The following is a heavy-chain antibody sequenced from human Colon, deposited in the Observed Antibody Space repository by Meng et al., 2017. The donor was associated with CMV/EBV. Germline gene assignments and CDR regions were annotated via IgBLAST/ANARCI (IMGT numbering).Heavy chain of an antibody. CDR2: INPKTANP. V-gene: IGHV7-4-1*02. CDR1: VYMFTRYN. D-gene: IGHD6-13*01. Sequence: SCKASVYMFTRYNINWVRQAPGQWLEWMEYINPKTANPPYVQGFTGRFVFSLDTSVSTAYLQISSLEAEDTAVYYCATGSVAADGKGYWGQGTLVTVSS. J-gene: IGHJ1*01. CDR3: ATGSVAADGKGY.